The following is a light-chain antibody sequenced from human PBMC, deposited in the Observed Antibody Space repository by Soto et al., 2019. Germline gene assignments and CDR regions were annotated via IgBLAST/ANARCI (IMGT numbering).Light chain of an antibody. Sequence: DIQMPQSPSSLSAFVGDRVTITCRASQGIYNSLAWYQQRPGKVPKLLIYAASTLQSGVPSRFSGSGSGTEFTLTISSLQPDDFATYYCQQYNSYSRTFGQGTKVDIK. CDR3: QQYNSYSRT. CDR1: QGIYNS. V-gene: IGKV1-27*01. CDR2: AAS. J-gene: IGKJ1*01.